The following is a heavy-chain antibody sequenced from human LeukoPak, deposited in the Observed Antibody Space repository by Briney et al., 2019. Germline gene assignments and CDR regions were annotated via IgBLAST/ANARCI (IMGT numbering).Heavy chain of an antibody. CDR1: GGSISSRSSY. J-gene: IGHJ4*02. Sequence: SEILSLTCTVSGGSISSRSSYWGWVRQPPGKGLEWIGSLYYNGPTYYNPSRKSRVTISRDTSKNQVSLRLSCVTAADTALYYRTRVAEGTTGGRLFDYWGQGTLVTVSS. D-gene: IGHD1-1*01. CDR3: TRVAEGTTGGRLFDY. CDR2: LYYNGPT. V-gene: IGHV4-39*07.